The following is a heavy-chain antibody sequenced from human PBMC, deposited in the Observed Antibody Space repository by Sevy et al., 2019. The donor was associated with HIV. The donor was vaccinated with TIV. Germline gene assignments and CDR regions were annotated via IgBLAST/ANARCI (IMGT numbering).Heavy chain of an antibody. V-gene: IGHV1-2*02. Sequence: VSVKVSCKASGYTFTGQYIHWVRRAPGQGLEWMGWINPNSGDTKYAQEFKGRVTMTRDTSISTAYMELSGLKSDDTAVYYCSRDLRLRGYSYGCFDYWGQGTLVTVSS. CDR1: GYTFTGQY. D-gene: IGHD5-18*01. J-gene: IGHJ4*02. CDR3: SRDLRLRGYSYGCFDY. CDR2: INPNSGDT.